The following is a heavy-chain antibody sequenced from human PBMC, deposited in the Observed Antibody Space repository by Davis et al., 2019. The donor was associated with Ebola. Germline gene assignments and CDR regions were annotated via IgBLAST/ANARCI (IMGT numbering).Heavy chain of an antibody. CDR1: GVSGITFSTYW. CDR3: ASSRGLGTYGWFDP. Sequence: GESLKISCAVSGVSGITFSTYWMHWVRQAPGKGLVWVSRINSDGSNTHYAGSVKGRFTISRDNAKNTVYLQMNNLRPEDTAVYYCASSRGLGTYGWFDPWGQGTLVTVSS. J-gene: IGHJ5*02. D-gene: IGHD1-7*01. V-gene: IGHV3-74*01. CDR2: INSDGSNT.